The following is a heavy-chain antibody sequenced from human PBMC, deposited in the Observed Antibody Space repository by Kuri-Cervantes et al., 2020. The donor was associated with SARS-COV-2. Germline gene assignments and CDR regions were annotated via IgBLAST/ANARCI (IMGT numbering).Heavy chain of an antibody. CDR3: AKMSPRDTSDSFGRKFHFDS. J-gene: IGHJ4*02. Sequence: GESLKISGAASGFMFSDYAIGWVRQAPGRGLEWVSTMSDSGGRSYNSVSVKGRFSISRDNSKNMLYLQMNSLRDEDTAIYYCAKMSPRDTSDSFGRKFHFDSWGQGTLVTVSS. CDR1: GFMFSDYA. V-gene: IGHV3-23*01. CDR2: MSDSGGRS. D-gene: IGHD3-9*01.